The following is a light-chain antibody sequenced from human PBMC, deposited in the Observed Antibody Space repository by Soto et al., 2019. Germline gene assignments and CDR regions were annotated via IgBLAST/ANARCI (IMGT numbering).Light chain of an antibody. V-gene: IGKV1-12*01. Sequence: DIQMTQSPSTLSATAGDRVTITCRASQGISSRLAWYQQKLGKAPNLLIYAASQLQSGVPSRFSGSGSGTDFTLTINSLQPEDSATYYCQQTNSFPITFGQGTRLEIK. CDR1: QGISSR. CDR3: QQTNSFPIT. J-gene: IGKJ5*01. CDR2: AAS.